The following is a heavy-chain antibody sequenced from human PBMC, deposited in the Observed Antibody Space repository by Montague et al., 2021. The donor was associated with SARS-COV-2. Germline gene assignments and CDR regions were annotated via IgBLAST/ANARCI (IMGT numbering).Heavy chain of an antibody. D-gene: IGHD3-10*01. V-gene: IGHV4-61*02. CDR3: ARVGVGTMVRGVIPAYYYDGSDV. J-gene: IGHJ6*02. Sequence: TLSLTCTVSGGSISSGSYYWSWIRQPAGKGLEWIGRIYTSGSTDYNPSLKSRVTISVDTSKNQFSLKLSSVTAADTAVYYCARVGVGTMVRGVIPAYYYDGSDVWGQGTTVTVSS. CDR2: IYTSGST. CDR1: GGSISSGSYY.